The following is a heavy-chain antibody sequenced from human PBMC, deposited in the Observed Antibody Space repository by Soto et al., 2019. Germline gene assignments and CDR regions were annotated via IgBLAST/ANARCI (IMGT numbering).Heavy chain of an antibody. D-gene: IGHD3-22*01. CDR3: GKNYDTSGYYVEY. CDR2: ISGSGGNT. CDR1: GFTFSAYA. Sequence: EVQLLASGGGFIQPGGSLRLSCAPSGFTFSAYAMTWVRQAPGKGLEWVSSISGSGGNTYYADSVKGRFTISRDNXKNTLYLQMNSLGAEDTAVYYCGKNYDTSGYYVEYWGQGTLVTVSS. V-gene: IGHV3-23*01. J-gene: IGHJ4*02.